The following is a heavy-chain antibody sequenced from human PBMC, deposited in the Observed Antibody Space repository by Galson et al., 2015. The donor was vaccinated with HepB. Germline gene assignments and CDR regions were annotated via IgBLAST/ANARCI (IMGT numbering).Heavy chain of an antibody. CDR1: GGTFSSYA. CDR3: ARDTIAYCGGDCYSGVDY. J-gene: IGHJ4*02. D-gene: IGHD2-21*02. CDR2: IIPIFGTA. Sequence: VKVSCKASGGTFSSYAISWVRQAPGQGLEWMGGIIPIFGTANYAQKFQGRVTITADKSTSTAYMELSSLRSEDTAVYYCARDTIAYCGGDCYSGVDYWGQGTLVTVSS. V-gene: IGHV1-69*13.